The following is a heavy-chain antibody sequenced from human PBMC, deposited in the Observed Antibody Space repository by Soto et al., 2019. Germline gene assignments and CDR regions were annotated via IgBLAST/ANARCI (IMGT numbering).Heavy chain of an antibody. CDR1: GYTFTKYA. CDR2: INAGNGNT. Sequence: QVQLVQSGAEEKKPGASVKISCKASGYTFTKYAMHWVRQAPAQSLEWMGWINAGNGNTKYSQKFQSRVTITRDTSVGTAYMELSNVRDDDTAVYYCAGELWVGVDYWGQGTLVTVSS. CDR3: AGELWVGVDY. D-gene: IGHD1-26*01. V-gene: IGHV1-3*05. J-gene: IGHJ4*02.